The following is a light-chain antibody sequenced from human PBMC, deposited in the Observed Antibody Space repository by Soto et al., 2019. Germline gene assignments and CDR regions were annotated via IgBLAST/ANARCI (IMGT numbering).Light chain of an antibody. V-gene: IGKV2-28*01. CDR3: MQALQTPLT. J-gene: IGKJ4*01. CDR2: LGS. CDR1: QSLLHSNGYNY. Sequence: DLVMTQSPLSLPVTPGEPASISCRSSQSLLHSNGYNYLDWYLQKPGQSPQLLIYLGSNRASGVPERFSGSGSGTDFTLKISRVEAEDVGVYYCMQALQTPLTFGGGTKVDIK.